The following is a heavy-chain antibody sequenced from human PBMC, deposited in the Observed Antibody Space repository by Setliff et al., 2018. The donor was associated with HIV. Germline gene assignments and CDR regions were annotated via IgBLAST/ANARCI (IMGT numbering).Heavy chain of an antibody. CDR2: IYYSGST. CDR1: GGSISSHY. V-gene: IGHV4-59*11. D-gene: IGHD3-10*01. J-gene: IGHJ3*02. Sequence: SETLSLTCTVSGGSISSHYWSWVRQPPGKGLEWIGYIYYSGSTNYNPSLKSRVTISVDTSKNQFSLKLSSVTAADTAVYYCARRLLWFGEVGAFDIWGQGTMVTVSS. CDR3: ARRLLWFGEVGAFDI.